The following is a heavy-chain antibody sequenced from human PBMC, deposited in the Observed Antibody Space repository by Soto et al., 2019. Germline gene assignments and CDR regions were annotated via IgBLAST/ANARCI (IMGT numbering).Heavy chain of an antibody. CDR1: GYTFTSYG. D-gene: IGHD6-13*01. CDR3: ARVGQQLVHYYYGMDV. V-gene: IGHV1-18*04. J-gene: IGHJ6*02. CDR2: ISAYNGNT. Sequence: ASVKVSCKASGYTFTSYGISWVRQAPGQGLEWMGWISAYNGNTNYAQKLQGRVTMTTDTSTSTAYMELRSLRSDETAVYYCARVGQQLVHYYYGMDVWRQGTTVTVSS.